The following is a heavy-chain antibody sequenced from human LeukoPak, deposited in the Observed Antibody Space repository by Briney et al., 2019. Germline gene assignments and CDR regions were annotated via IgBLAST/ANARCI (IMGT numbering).Heavy chain of an antibody. V-gene: IGHV3-74*01. D-gene: IGHD5/OR15-5a*01. CDR2: INSDGSST. J-gene: IGHJ3*02. Sequence: GGSLRLSFAASAYIFSTYWMHWVRQAPGKGLVWVSRINSDGSSTRYADSVKGRFTISRDNTKNTLYLQMNSLRAEDTAVYYCVREDSVNFPDAFDIWGQGTMVTVSS. CDR3: VREDSVNFPDAFDI. CDR1: AYIFSTYW.